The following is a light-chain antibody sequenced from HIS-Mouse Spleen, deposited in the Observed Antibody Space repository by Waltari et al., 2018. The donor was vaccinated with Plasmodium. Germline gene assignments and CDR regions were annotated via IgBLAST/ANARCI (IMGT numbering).Light chain of an antibody. J-gene: IGLJ3*02. CDR3: YSTDSSGNHRV. V-gene: IGLV3-10*01. CDR1: ALQTKY. Sequence: SYELTQPPSVSVSPGQTARITCSGDALQTKYTYWYQQKSGQAPVLVIYEDSKRPPGIPERFSGSSSGTMATLTISGAQVEDEADYYCYSTDSSGNHRVFGGGTKLTVL. CDR2: EDS.